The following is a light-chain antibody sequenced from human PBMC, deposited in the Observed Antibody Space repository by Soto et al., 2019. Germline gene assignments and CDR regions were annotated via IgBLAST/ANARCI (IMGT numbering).Light chain of an antibody. CDR1: QSFSSW. V-gene: IGKV1-5*01. Sequence: EIQMTQSPSTLSASVGDRVTITCRASQSFSSWLAWYQQKPGKAPKVLIYDASTLESGVPARFSGSGSGTDFTLTISSLEPEDFAVYYCQQRSNWPPGITFGQGTRLEIK. CDR3: QQRSNWPPGIT. CDR2: DAS. J-gene: IGKJ5*01.